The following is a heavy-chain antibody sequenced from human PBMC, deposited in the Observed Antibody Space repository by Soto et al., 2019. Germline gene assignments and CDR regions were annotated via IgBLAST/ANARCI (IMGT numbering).Heavy chain of an antibody. CDR3: AREDY. CDR1: GFTFNNYA. CDR2: ISYDGSNK. Sequence: QVQLLESGGGVVQPGRSLRLSCAASGFTFNNYAMHWVRQAPGKGLEWVALISYDGSNKYYADSVKGRFTISRDNSKNTLYLQMNSLRAEDTAVYYCAREDYWGQGTLVTVSS. V-gene: IGHV3-30-3*01. J-gene: IGHJ4*02.